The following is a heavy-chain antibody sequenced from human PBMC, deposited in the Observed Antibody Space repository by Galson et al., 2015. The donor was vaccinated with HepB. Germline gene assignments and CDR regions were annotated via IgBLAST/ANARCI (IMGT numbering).Heavy chain of an antibody. Sequence: CKASGYTFTSYGISWVRQAPGQGLEWMGWISAYNGNTNYAQKLQGRVTMTTDTSTSTAYMELRSLRSDDTAVYYCARDLGGNTGPYYFDYWGQGTLVTVSS. V-gene: IGHV1-18*01. CDR1: GYTFTSYG. CDR2: ISAYNGNT. J-gene: IGHJ4*02. CDR3: ARDLGGNTGPYYFDY. D-gene: IGHD4-23*01.